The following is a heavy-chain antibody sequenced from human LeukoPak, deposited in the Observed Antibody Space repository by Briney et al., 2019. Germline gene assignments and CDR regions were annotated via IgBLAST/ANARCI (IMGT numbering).Heavy chain of an antibody. D-gene: IGHD1-26*01. CDR1: GFTFSSYS. CDR3: AKDVGKWESLHFFDY. V-gene: IGHV3-21*01. Sequence: GGSLRLSCEASGFTFSSYSMNWVRLAPGEGLEWVSSITSASSYIYYADSVKGRFTISRDNAKNSLYLQMNSLRAEDTAVYYCAKDVGKWESLHFFDYWGQGTLVTVSS. CDR2: ITSASSYI. J-gene: IGHJ4*02.